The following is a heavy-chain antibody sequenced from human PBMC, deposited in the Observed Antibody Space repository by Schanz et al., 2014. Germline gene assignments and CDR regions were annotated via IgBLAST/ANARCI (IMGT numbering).Heavy chain of an antibody. V-gene: IGHV3-33*08. CDR1: TSLFSRSV. CDR2: MWNDGIKT. Sequence: QVDLVESGGGVVQPGRSLTLSCAVSTSLFSRSVIHWVRQAPGKGLEWVAVMWNDGIKTHYADSGKGRFTVSRDNAKNSVHLQMNGLRAEDTAVYYCARDSIIRDMGPFDPWGQGTLVTVSS. CDR3: ARDSIIRDMGPFDP. J-gene: IGHJ5*02.